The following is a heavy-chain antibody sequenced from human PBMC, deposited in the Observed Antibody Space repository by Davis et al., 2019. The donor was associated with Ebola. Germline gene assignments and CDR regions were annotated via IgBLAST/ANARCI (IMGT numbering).Heavy chain of an antibody. Sequence: HSQTLSLTCAISGDSVSSTGWNWIRQSPSRGLEWLGRTYYNSKWFHDYAVSVKSRITVDPDTSKNQFFLQLDSVTPEDTAIYYCARVNWGAGKAFDIWGQGSMVTVSS. CDR2: TYYNSKWFH. D-gene: IGHD7-27*01. CDR1: GDSVSSTG. V-gene: IGHV6-1*01. CDR3: ARVNWGAGKAFDI. J-gene: IGHJ3*02.